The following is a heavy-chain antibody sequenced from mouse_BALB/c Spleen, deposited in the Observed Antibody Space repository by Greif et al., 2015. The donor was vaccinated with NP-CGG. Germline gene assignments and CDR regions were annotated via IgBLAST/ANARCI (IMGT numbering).Heavy chain of an antibody. J-gene: IGHJ4*01. D-gene: IGHD1-1*01. V-gene: IGHV1S22*01. CDR2: IYPGSGST. Sequence: LQQSGSELVRPGASVKLSCKASGYTFTSYWMHWVKQRPGQGLEWIGNIYPGSGSTNYDEKFKSKATLTVDTSSSTAYMQLSSLTSEDSAVYYCTRVYYYGSSYLYAMDYWGQGTSVTVSS. CDR1: GYTFTSYW. CDR3: TRVYYYGSSYLYAMDY.